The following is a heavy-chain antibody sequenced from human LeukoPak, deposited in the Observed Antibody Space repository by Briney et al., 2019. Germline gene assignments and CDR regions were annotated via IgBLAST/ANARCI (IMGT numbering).Heavy chain of an antibody. Sequence: PSATLSLTCTVSGGSISSSSYYWGWIRQPPGKGLEWIGSIYYSGSTYYNPSLKSRVTISVDTSKNQFSLKLSSVTAADTAVYYCARGVYNWNYGNWFDPWGQGTLVTVSS. J-gene: IGHJ5*02. CDR2: IYYSGST. CDR3: ARGVYNWNYGNWFDP. CDR1: GGSISSSSYY. D-gene: IGHD1-7*01. V-gene: IGHV4-39*01.